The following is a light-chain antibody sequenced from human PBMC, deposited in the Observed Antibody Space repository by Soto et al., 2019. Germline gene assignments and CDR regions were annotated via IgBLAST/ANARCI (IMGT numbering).Light chain of an antibody. CDR2: DTS. CDR3: QQRSNWSLLT. V-gene: IGKV3-11*01. Sequence: EIVLTQSPATLSLSPGERATLSCRASQSVGSSFAWYQQKPGQAPRLLIHDTSNRATDIPARFSGSGSGTDFTLTISSLAPEDFAFYYCQQRSNWSLLTFGGGTKVEIK. J-gene: IGKJ4*01. CDR1: QSVGSS.